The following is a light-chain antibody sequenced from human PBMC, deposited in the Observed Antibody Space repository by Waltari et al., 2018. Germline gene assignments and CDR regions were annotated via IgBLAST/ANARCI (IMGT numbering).Light chain of an antibody. J-gene: IGKJ1*01. CDR2: DAA. Sequence: EIMLTQSPGTLSLSPGERATLSCRASPSITKYLAWYQQKPGQAPRLPIYDAASRATGIPDRVGGSGSGTDFSLTISRLEPEDSAVYYCQKYGTLPATFGQGTKVEIK. CDR1: PSITKY. V-gene: IGKV3-20*01. CDR3: QKYGTLPAT.